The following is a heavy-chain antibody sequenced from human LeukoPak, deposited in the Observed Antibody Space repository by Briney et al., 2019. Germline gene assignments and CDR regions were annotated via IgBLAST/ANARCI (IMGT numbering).Heavy chain of an antibody. V-gene: IGHV4-38-2*02. Sequence: SETLSLTCTVSGYSISSGYYWGWIRQPPGKGLEWIGSIYHSGSTYYNPSLKSRVTISVDTSKNQFSLKLSSVTAADTAVYYCASGARYCSGGSCYDFDYWGQGTLVTVSS. CDR2: IYHSGST. J-gene: IGHJ4*02. D-gene: IGHD2-15*01. CDR3: ASGARYCSGGSCYDFDY. CDR1: GYSISSGYY.